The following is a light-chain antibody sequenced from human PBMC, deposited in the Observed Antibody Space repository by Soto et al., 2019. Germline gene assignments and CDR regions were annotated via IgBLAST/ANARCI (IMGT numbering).Light chain of an antibody. V-gene: IGLV6-57*02. CDR2: EDN. Sequence: QSVSESPGKTVTISCTGSSGRIASNYVQWYQQRPGSAPTTVIYEDNQRPSGVPDRFSGSIDSSSNSASLTISGLKTEDEAEYFCQSYDNTKEVFGGGTKLTVL. J-gene: IGLJ3*02. CDR3: QSYDNTKEV. CDR1: SGRIASNY.